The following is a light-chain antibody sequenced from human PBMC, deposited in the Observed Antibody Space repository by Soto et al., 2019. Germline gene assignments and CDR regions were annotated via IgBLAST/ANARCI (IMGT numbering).Light chain of an antibody. CDR1: QSISSW. CDR3: QQYNSYSEA. V-gene: IGKV1-5*01. Sequence: DIKMTQSPSTLSASVGDRVTITCRASQSISSWLAWYQQKPGKAPKFLIYDASALESGVPSRFSGSGSGTAFTLTISSLQPDDFATYYCQQYNSYSEAFGQGAKVDVK. J-gene: IGKJ1*01. CDR2: DAS.